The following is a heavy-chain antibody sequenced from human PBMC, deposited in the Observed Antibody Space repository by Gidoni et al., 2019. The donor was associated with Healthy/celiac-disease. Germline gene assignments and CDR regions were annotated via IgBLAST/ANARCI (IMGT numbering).Heavy chain of an antibody. CDR3: VKDRERVGGWYYYYGMDV. Sequence: VRQAPGKGLEYVSAISSNGGSTYYADSVKGRFTISRDNSKNTLYLQMSSLRAEDTAVYYCVKDRERVGGWYYYYGMDVWGQGTTVTVSS. CDR2: ISSNGGST. V-gene: IGHV3-64D*06. D-gene: IGHD6-19*01. J-gene: IGHJ6*02.